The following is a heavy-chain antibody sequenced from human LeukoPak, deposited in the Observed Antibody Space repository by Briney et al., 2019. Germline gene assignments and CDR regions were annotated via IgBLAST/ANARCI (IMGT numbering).Heavy chain of an antibody. V-gene: IGHV3-30*18. CDR2: ISYDGSNK. Sequence: GSLRLSCAASGFTFSSYGMHWVRQAPGTGLEWVAVISYDGSNKYYADSVKGRFTISRDNSKNTLYLQMNSLRAEDTAVYYCAKDVLVRAGGYVIDYWGQGTLVTVSS. CDR1: GFTFSSYG. D-gene: IGHD5-12*01. CDR3: AKDVLVRAGGYVIDY. J-gene: IGHJ4*02.